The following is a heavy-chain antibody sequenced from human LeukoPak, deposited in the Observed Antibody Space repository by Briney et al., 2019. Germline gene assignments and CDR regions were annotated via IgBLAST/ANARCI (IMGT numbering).Heavy chain of an antibody. D-gene: IGHD6-19*01. J-gene: IGHJ1*01. CDR1: GFTFSDYC. V-gene: IGHV3-11*04. CDR2: ISSSGSTI. CDR3: ARVGGSSGWPEYFQH. Sequence: GGSLRLSCAASGFTFSDYCMSWIRQAPGKGLEWVSYISSSGSTIYYADSVKGRLTISRDNAKDSLYLQMNSLRAEDTAVYYCARVGGSSGWPEYFQHWGQGTLVTVSS.